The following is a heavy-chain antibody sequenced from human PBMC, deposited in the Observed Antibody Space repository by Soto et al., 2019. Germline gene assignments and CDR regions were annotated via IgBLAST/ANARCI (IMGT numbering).Heavy chain of an antibody. CDR1: GYTFTSYY. J-gene: IGHJ6*03. Sequence: ASVKVSCKASGYTFTSYYMHWVRQAPGQGLEWMGIINPSGGSTSYAQKFQGRVTITRDTSTGTVYMELSSLRSEDTAVYYCARTGSGSWNYYYCYMDVWGKGTTVTVSS. D-gene: IGHD2-15*01. CDR2: INPSGGST. V-gene: IGHV1-46*03. CDR3: ARTGSGSWNYYYCYMDV.